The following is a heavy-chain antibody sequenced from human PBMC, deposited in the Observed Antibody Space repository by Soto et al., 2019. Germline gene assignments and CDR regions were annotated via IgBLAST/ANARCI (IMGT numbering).Heavy chain of an antibody. Sequence: GGSLRLSCAASGFTFSSYWMSWVRQAPGKGLEWVANIKQDGSEKYYVDSVKGRFTISRDNAKNSLYLQMNSLRAEDTAVYYCARVGLTGSFYYYYYGMDVWGQGTTVTVSS. D-gene: IGHD3-9*01. J-gene: IGHJ6*02. CDR2: IKQDGSEK. V-gene: IGHV3-7*03. CDR3: ARVGLTGSFYYYYYGMDV. CDR1: GFTFSSYW.